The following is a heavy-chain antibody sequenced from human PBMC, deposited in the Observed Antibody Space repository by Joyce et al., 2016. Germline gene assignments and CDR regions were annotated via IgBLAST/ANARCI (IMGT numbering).Heavy chain of an antibody. Sequence: EVQLVESGGGLVQPGRFLRLSCAASGFTFDDYAMHWVRQATGRGLEWVSSINWNSGTIVYADSVKCRFTISRDNAKNSLYLQMNSLRAEHTALYYCIKDWSSIVDALDIWGQGTMVTVSS. J-gene: IGHJ3*02. CDR2: INWNSGTI. CDR1: GFTFDDYA. CDR3: IKDWSSIVDALDI. D-gene: IGHD1-26*01. V-gene: IGHV3-9*01.